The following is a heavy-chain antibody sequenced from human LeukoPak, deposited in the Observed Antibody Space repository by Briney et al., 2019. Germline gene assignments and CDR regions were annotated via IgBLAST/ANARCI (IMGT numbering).Heavy chain of an antibody. CDR1: GFTFSSYS. Sequence: PGGSLRLSCAASGFTFSSYSMNWVRQAPGKGLEWVSSIGSSSSYIYYADSVKGRFTISRDNAKNSLYLQMNSLRAEDTAVYYCASQPTYYDFWSGQVFDYWGQGTLATVSS. J-gene: IGHJ4*02. D-gene: IGHD3-3*01. CDR3: ASQPTYYDFWSGQVFDY. V-gene: IGHV3-21*01. CDR2: IGSSSSYI.